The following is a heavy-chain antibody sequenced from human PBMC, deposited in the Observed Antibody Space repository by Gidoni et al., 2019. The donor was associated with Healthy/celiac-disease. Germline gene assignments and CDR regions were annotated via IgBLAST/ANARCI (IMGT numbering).Heavy chain of an antibody. Sequence: QVQLQQWGAGLLKPSETLSLTCAVYGGSFSGYYWSWIRQPPGKGLEWIGEINHSGSTNYNPSLKSPVTISVDTSKNQFSLKLSSVTAADTAVYSCARGYADYYSRGMDVWGQGTTVTVSS. V-gene: IGHV4-34*01. J-gene: IGHJ6*02. D-gene: IGHD4-17*01. CDR3: ARGYADYYSRGMDV. CDR2: INHSGST. CDR1: GGSFSGYY.